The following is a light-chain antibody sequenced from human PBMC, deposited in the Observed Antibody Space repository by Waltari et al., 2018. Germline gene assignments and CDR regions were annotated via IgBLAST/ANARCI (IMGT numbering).Light chain of an antibody. Sequence: WTARQSVKQHLAGDQQKPGQAPRLLSYDASNRATGIPARFSGSGSGTDFTLTIGSLEPEDFAIYYCQQRNNWPPWTFGQATTVEIK. CDR1: QSVKQH. J-gene: IGKJ1*01. V-gene: IGKV3-11*01. CDR2: DAS. CDR3: QQRNNWPPWT.